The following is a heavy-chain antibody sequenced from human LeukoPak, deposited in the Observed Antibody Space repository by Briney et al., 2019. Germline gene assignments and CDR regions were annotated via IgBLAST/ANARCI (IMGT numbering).Heavy chain of an antibody. D-gene: IGHD4-17*01. CDR2: IYYSGST. V-gene: IGHV4-30-4*08. Sequence: SETLSLTCTVSGGSISSGDYYSSWIRQPPGKGLEWIGYIYYSGSTYYNPSLKSRVTISVDTSKNQFSLKLSSVTAADTAVYYCAGTRTTVTTFWFDPWGQGTLVTVSS. CDR1: GGSISSGDYY. CDR3: AGTRTTVTTFWFDP. J-gene: IGHJ5*02.